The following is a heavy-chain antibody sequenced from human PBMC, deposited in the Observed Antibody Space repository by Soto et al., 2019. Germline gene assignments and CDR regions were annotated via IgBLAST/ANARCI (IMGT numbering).Heavy chain of an antibody. Sequence: WGSLRLSCAASGFTFSSYAMSWVRQAPGKGLEWVSAISGSGGSTYYADSVKGRFTISRDDSKNTLYLQMNSLRAEDSAVYYCEKDRTVAARHFDYWGQGTQVPVSS. V-gene: IGHV3-23*01. D-gene: IGHD6-6*01. CDR2: ISGSGGST. CDR3: EKDRTVAARHFDY. J-gene: IGHJ4*02. CDR1: GFTFSSYA.